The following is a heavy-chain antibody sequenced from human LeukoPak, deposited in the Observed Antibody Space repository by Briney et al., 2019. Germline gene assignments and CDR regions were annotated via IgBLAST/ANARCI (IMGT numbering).Heavy chain of an antibody. CDR3: ARAWYSWGYYFDY. Sequence: PGGSLRLSCAASGFTFSSYSMNWVRQAPGKGLEWDSYISSSSSTIFYADSVKGRFTISRDNAKNSLYLQMHSLRDEDTAVYYCARAWYSWGYYFDYWGQGTLVTVSS. J-gene: IGHJ4*02. CDR2: ISSSSSTI. V-gene: IGHV3-48*02. CDR1: GFTFSSYS. D-gene: IGHD1-26*01.